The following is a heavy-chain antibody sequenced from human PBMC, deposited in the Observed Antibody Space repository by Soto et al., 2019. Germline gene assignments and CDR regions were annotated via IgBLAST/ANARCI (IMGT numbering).Heavy chain of an antibody. V-gene: IGHV3-30*18. J-gene: IGHJ5*02. CDR2: ISYEGSNK. Sequence: GGSLRLSCAASGFTFSSHGMHWVRQAPGKGLEWVAVISYEGSNKYYGDSVKGRFTISRDNSKNTLYLQMNSLRAEDTAVYYCAKDSSSTVGWFDPWGQGTLVTVSS. D-gene: IGHD2-2*01. CDR1: GFTFSSHG. CDR3: AKDSSSTVGWFDP.